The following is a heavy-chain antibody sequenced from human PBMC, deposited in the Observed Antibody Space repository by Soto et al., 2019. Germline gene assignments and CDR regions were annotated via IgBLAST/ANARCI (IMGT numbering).Heavy chain of an antibody. CDR1: GYTFTGYY. Sequence: VASVKVSCKASGYTFTGYYMHWVRQAPGQGLEWMGWINPNSGGTNYAQKFQGWVTMTRDTSISTAYMELSRLRSDDTAVYYCARELPWIQLSYGMDVWGQGTTVTVSS. D-gene: IGHD5-18*01. CDR3: ARELPWIQLSYGMDV. CDR2: INPNSGGT. V-gene: IGHV1-2*04. J-gene: IGHJ6*02.